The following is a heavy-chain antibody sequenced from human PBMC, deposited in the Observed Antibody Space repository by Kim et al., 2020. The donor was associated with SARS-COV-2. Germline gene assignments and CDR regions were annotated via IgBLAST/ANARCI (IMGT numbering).Heavy chain of an antibody. CDR1: GDSVSSNSAA. J-gene: IGHJ3*02. Sequence: SQTLSLTCAISGDSVSSNSAAWNWIRQSPSRGLEWLGRTYYRSKWYNDYAVSVKSRITINPDTSKNQFSLQLNSVTPEDTAVYYCARDKWFGELTDHDAFDIWGQGTMVTVSS. D-gene: IGHD3-10*01. CDR3: ARDKWFGELTDHDAFDI. V-gene: IGHV6-1*01. CDR2: TYYRSKWYN.